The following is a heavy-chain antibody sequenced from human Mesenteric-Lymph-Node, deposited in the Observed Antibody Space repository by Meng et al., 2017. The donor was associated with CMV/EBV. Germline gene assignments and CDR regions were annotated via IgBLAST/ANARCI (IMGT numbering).Heavy chain of an antibody. CDR2: ISYDGSKK. Sequence: GESLKISCAASGFTFSSYGMHWVRQAPGKGLEWVAVISYDGSKKYFADSVKGRFTISRDNSKNTLYLQMNSLRADDTAVYYCASGGYYDFWSGYQMPHYWGQGTLVTVSS. J-gene: IGHJ4*02. D-gene: IGHD3-3*01. V-gene: IGHV3-30-3*01. CDR1: GFTFSSYG. CDR3: ASGGYYDFWSGYQMPHY.